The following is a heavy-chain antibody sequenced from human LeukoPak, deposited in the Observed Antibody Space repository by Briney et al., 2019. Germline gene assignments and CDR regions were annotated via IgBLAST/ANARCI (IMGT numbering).Heavy chain of an antibody. D-gene: IGHD5-12*01. V-gene: IGHV3-7*01. Sequence: PGGSLRLSCAASGFTFSNYWMTWVRQAPGKGLEWVAHINQDGSEERYMDSVKARFTISRDNAKNSLSLQMNSLRAEDTAVYYCVRDGGVSGYDLLDYWGQGTLVTVSS. CDR2: INQDGSEE. J-gene: IGHJ4*02. CDR3: VRDGGVSGYDLLDY. CDR1: GFTFSNYW.